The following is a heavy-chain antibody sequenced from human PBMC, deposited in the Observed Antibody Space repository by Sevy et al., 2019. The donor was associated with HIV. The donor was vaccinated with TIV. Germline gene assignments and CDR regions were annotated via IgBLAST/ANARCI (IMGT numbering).Heavy chain of an antibody. CDR3: ARNRYASSYSAFDY. J-gene: IGHJ4*01. D-gene: IGHD3-16*01. CDR1: GGSISTSDFY. V-gene: IGHV4-39*01. Sequence: SETLSLTCTVSGGSISTSDFYWGWIRQSPGKGLEWIGSIFNSGITYYNPSLKSRVTISVDTSKNQFSLRGNSVTAADTAVYYCARNRYASSYSAFDYWGQGALVTVSS. CDR2: IFNSGIT.